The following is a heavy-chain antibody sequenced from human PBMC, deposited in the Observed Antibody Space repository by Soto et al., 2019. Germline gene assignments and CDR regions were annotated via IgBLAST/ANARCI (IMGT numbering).Heavy chain of an antibody. Sequence: SETLSLTCAVYGGSFSGYYWSWIRQPPGKGLEWIGEINHSGSTNYNPSLKSRVTISVDTSKNQFSLELSSVTAADTAVYYCARTYYDFWSGYDYWGQGTLVTVS. D-gene: IGHD3-3*01. CDR3: ARTYYDFWSGYDY. V-gene: IGHV4-34*01. CDR1: GGSFSGYY. CDR2: INHSGST. J-gene: IGHJ4*02.